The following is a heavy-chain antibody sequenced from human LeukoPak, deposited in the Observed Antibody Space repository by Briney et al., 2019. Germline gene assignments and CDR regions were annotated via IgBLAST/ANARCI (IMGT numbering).Heavy chain of an antibody. V-gene: IGHV4-4*07. D-gene: IGHD6-19*01. CDR1: GGSISSYN. J-gene: IGHJ4*02. Sequence: SETLSLTCTDSGGSISSYNWSWIRQPAGKGLEWIGRIYTSGSTNYNPSLKSRVTMSVDTSKNKFSLKLSSVTAADAAVYYWARDGFDSNGWTRHEYYFDYWGQGTLVTVSS. CDR3: ARDGFDSNGWTRHEYYFDY. CDR2: IYTSGST.